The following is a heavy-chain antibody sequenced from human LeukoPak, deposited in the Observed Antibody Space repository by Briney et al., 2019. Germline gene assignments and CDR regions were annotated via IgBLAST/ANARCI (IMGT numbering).Heavy chain of an antibody. CDR1: GFTFSSYS. J-gene: IGHJ4*02. V-gene: IGHV3-21*01. Sequence: GGSLRLSCAASGFTFSSYSMNWVRQAPGKGLEWVSSISSSSSYIYYADSVKGRFTISRDNAKNSLYLQMNSLRAEDTAVYYCARAGLQQWLSFDNWGQGTLVTVST. CDR3: ARAGLQQWLSFDN. CDR2: ISSSSSYI. D-gene: IGHD6-19*01.